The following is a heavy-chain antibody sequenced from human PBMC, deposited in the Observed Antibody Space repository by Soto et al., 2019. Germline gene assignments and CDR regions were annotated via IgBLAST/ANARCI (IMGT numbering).Heavy chain of an antibody. CDR3: ARLGYYGSGSYYDNGMDV. Sequence: PGESLKISCKGSGYSFTSCWIGWVRQMPGKGLEWMGIIYPGDSDTRYSPSFQGQVTISADKSISTAYLQWSSLKASDTAMYYFARLGYYGSGSYYDNGMDVWGQGTTVTVSS. V-gene: IGHV5-51*01. D-gene: IGHD3-10*01. J-gene: IGHJ6*02. CDR1: GYSFTSCW. CDR2: IYPGDSDT.